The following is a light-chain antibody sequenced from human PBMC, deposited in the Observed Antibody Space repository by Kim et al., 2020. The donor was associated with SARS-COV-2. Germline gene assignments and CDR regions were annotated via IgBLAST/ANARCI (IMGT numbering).Light chain of an antibody. Sequence: SPGERPSHSCRTSQSVSSSYLAWYQQKPGQAPRLLIYGASSRATGIPDRFSGSGSGTDFTLTISRLEPEDFAVYYCQLYGSSPLTFGGGTKVDIK. J-gene: IGKJ4*01. CDR1: QSVSSSY. CDR2: GAS. CDR3: QLYGSSPLT. V-gene: IGKV3-20*01.